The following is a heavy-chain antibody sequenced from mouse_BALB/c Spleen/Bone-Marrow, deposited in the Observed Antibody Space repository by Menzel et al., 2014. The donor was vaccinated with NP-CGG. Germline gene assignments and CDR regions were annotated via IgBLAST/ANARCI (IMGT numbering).Heavy chain of an antibody. J-gene: IGHJ4*01. CDR1: GFTFSDYY. V-gene: IGHV5-4*02. D-gene: IGHD2-1*01. CDR2: INDGGSYT. CDR3: ARDGNFAMDY. Sequence: EVKVVESGGGLVKPGGSLKLSCAVSGFTFSDYYMYWVRQNPEKRLEWVATINDGGSYTYYPDSVKGRFTISRDNAKNNLYLQMSSLKSEDTAMYYRARDGNFAMDYWGQGTSVTVSS.